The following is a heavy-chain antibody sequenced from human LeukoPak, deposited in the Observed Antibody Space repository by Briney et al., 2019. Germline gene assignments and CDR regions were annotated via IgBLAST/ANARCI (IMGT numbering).Heavy chain of an antibody. Sequence: GASVKVSCKTSGYTFATYFMHWVRQAPGQGLKWMGYIKPNSGVTNYAQKFRGRVTMTWDTSISTAYIELSGLTSDDTALYYCARPTYCGSDCYFNFDYWAQGTLVTVSS. CDR3: ARPTYCGSDCYFNFDY. CDR1: GYTFATYF. CDR2: IKPNSGVT. V-gene: IGHV1-2*02. J-gene: IGHJ4*02. D-gene: IGHD2-21*02.